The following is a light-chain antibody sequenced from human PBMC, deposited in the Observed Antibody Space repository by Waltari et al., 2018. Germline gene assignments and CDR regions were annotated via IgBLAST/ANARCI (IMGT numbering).Light chain of an antibody. J-gene: IGLJ1*01. CDR2: EVF. CDR3: CSYAGRGTYV. CDR1: PSDFGIYHL. Sequence: QSALTQPASVSVTPGQSLTISCSGTPSDFGIYHLFPWYQQHPGEAPKLLICEVFKRPPDTSIRFSGAKSGSTASLTISGLQPEDEADYYCCSYAGRGTYVFGSGTKVTVL. V-gene: IGLV2-23*02.